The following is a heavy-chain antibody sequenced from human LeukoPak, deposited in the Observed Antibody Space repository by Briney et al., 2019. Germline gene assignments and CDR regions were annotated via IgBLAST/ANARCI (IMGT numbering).Heavy chain of an antibody. D-gene: IGHD4-17*01. CDR1: GFTFSNYA. CDR3: AKEKTTYGDFDY. CDR2: ITGSGGST. V-gene: IGHV3-23*01. Sequence: GGSLRLSCAASGFTFSNYAMSWVRQAPGKGLEWVADITGSGGSTYYADPVKGRFTISIDNSKNTLYLQMDSLGAEDTAVYYCAKEKTTYGDFDYWGQGTLVTVSS. J-gene: IGHJ4*02.